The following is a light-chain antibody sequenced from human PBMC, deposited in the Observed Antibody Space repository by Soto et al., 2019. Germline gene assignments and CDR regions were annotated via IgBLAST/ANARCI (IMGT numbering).Light chain of an antibody. CDR2: DVT. V-gene: IGLV2-14*01. Sequence: QPVLTQPASVSGSPGQSIPISCTGTSSDVGGYDYVSWYQQHPGKAPKLLIYDVTNRPSGVSNRFSGSKSGNTASLTISGLQAEDEADYYCSSYRSSGIPVFGGGTQLTVL. CDR3: SSYRSSGIPV. CDR1: SSDVGGYDY. J-gene: IGLJ7*01.